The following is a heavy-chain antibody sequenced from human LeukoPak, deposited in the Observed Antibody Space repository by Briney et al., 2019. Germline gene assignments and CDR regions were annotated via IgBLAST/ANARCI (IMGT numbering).Heavy chain of an antibody. CDR2: ISAYNGNT. Sequence: ASVKVSCKASGYTFTSYGISWVRQAPGQGLEWMGWISAYNGNTNYAQKLQGRVTMTTDTSTSTAYMELRSLRSDDTAVYYCARDYYDSSGYPTAGDYWGQGTLVTVSS. CDR3: ARDYYDSSGYPTAGDY. J-gene: IGHJ4*02. D-gene: IGHD3-22*01. V-gene: IGHV1-18*01. CDR1: GYTFTSYG.